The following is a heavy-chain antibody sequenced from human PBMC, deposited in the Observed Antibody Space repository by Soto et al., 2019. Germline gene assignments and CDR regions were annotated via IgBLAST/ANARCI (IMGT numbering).Heavy chain of an antibody. Sequence: ESGGGLVKPGGSLRLSCAASGFTFSDCYMSWIRQAPGKGLEWVSYISSSGSTIYYADSVKGRFTISRDNAKNSLYLQMNSLRAEDTAVYYCARDYPKQQLVLGQNAFDIWGQGTMVTVSS. CDR2: ISSSGSTI. D-gene: IGHD6-13*01. CDR3: ARDYPKQQLVLGQNAFDI. CDR1: GFTFSDCY. V-gene: IGHV3-11*01. J-gene: IGHJ3*02.